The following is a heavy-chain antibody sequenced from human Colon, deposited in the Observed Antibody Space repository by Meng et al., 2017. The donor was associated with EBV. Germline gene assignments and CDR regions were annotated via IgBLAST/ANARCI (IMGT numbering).Heavy chain of an antibody. V-gene: IGHV4-30-4*01. J-gene: IGHJ4*02. CDR1: GCSINIGNYY. CDR2: IYYTGST. CDR3: ARNYYIDY. Sequence: QLRLQLAAPGLVKPSQTPSLTCTVSGCSINIGNYYWNWIRHPPGKGLEWIGYIYYTGSTYYTPSLKSRVTISMDTSKNQFSLRLSSVTAADTAVYYCARNYYIDYWGQGTLVTVSS.